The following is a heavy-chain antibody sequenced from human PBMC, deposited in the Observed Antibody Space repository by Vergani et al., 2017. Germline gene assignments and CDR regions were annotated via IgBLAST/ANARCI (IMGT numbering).Heavy chain of an antibody. CDR1: GFTFSSYW. CDR2: IKQDGSEK. Sequence: EVQLVESGGGLVQPGGSLRLSCAASGFTFSSYWMSWVRQAPGKGLEWVANIKQDGSEKYYVDSVKGRFTISRDNAKNSLYLQMNSLRAEDTAVNYCSRDLTYCGGDCYSGSDYWGQGTLVTVSS. J-gene: IGHJ4*02. D-gene: IGHD2-21*02. V-gene: IGHV3-7*01. CDR3: SRDLTYCGGDCYSGSDY.